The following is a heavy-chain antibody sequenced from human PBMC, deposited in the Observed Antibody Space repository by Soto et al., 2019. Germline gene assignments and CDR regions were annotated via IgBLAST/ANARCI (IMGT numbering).Heavy chain of an antibody. D-gene: IGHD2-15*01. CDR1: GGSITTGGYY. Sequence: SETLSLTCTVSGGSITTGGYYWSWIRQLPGKGLEWIGHRYYSESTYYNPSLKSRVSISLDTSKSQFSLKLSFVTAADTAMYYCARTKCSGGSCYSWSLDYWGQGTPVTVSS. V-gene: IGHV4-31*03. CDR3: ARTKCSGGSCYSWSLDY. J-gene: IGHJ4*02. CDR2: RYYSEST.